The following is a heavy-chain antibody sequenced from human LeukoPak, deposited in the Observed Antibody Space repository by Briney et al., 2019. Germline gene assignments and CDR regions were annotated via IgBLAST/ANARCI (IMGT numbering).Heavy chain of an antibody. Sequence: PSQTLSLTCSVSGGSISSGSYYWSWIRQPAGKGLEWIGYIYYSGSTNYNPSLKSRVTISVDTSKNQFSLKLSSVTAADTAVYYCARDREWPQGYYYGMDVWGKGTTVTVSS. D-gene: IGHD3-3*01. J-gene: IGHJ6*04. CDR2: IYYSGST. CDR1: GGSISSGSYY. V-gene: IGHV4-61*10. CDR3: ARDREWPQGYYYGMDV.